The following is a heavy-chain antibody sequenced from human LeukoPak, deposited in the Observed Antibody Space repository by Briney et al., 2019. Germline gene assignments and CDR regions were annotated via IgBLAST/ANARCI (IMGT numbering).Heavy chain of an antibody. Sequence: SETLSLTCTVSGVSIDSSRFYWVWIRQPPGKGLEWIGSIYYSGSTYYHPSLKRRLTISVATSKIPFSLKLSFVTAADTAVYYCATHLGYCSGGSCYFDYWGQGTLVTVSS. CDR2: IYYSGST. CDR1: GVSIDSSRFY. D-gene: IGHD2-15*01. J-gene: IGHJ4*02. CDR3: ATHLGYCSGGSCYFDY. V-gene: IGHV4-39*01.